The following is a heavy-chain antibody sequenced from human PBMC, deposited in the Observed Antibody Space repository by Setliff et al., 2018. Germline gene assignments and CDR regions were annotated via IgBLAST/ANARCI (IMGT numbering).Heavy chain of an antibody. CDR1: GYTFTNHY. V-gene: IGHV1-46*01. Sequence: ASVKVSCKASGYTFTNHYMHWVRQAPGQGLEWMGMINPGGGSTTYAQKFQGRVTMTRDTSTSTVYMELSSLRTEDTAVYYCARGPKDFVVLPTAAYFDYWGQGTLVTVSS. CDR3: ARGPKDFVVLPTAAYFDY. J-gene: IGHJ4*02. CDR2: INPGGGST. D-gene: IGHD2-2*01.